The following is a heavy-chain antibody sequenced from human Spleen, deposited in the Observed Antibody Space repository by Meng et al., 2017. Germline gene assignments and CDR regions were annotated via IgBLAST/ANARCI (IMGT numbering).Heavy chain of an antibody. J-gene: IGHJ5*02. D-gene: IGHD3-22*01. CDR3: ARGKKKGYYDSSGYGWLDP. CDR1: GYTFSSYD. V-gene: IGHV1-8*01. CDR2: MNPNNGNT. Sequence: ASVKVSCKASGYTFSSYDINWVRQATGQGLEWMAWMNPNNGNTGYAQKFQGRVTMTRDTSISTVYMELSSLRSEDTAVYYCARGKKKGYYDSSGYGWLDPWGQGTLVTVSS.